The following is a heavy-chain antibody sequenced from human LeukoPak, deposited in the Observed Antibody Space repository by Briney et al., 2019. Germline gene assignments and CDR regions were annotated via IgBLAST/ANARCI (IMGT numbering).Heavy chain of an antibody. CDR3: AKDRGGGIAVAGTTYYYYYMDV. CDR2: ISSSSSYI. V-gene: IGHV3-21*01. D-gene: IGHD6-19*01. J-gene: IGHJ6*03. Sequence: GGSLRLSCAASGFTFSSYSMNWVRQAPGKGLEWVSSISSSSSYIYYADSVKGRFTISRDNSKNTLYLQMNSLRAEDTAVYYCAKDRGGGIAVAGTTYYYYYMDVWGKGTTVTISS. CDR1: GFTFSSYS.